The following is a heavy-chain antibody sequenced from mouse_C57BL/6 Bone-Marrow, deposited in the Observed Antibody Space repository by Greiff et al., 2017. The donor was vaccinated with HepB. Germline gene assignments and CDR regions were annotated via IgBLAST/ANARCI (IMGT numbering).Heavy chain of an antibody. J-gene: IGHJ4*01. CDR2: IDPSDSYT. Sequence: SCKASGYTFTSYWMHWVKQRPGQGLEWIGEIDPSDSYTNYNQKFKGKSTLTVDKSSSTAYMQLSSLTSEDSAVYYCASSNWDDYAMDYWGQGTSVTVSS. CDR1: GYTFTSYW. D-gene: IGHD4-1*02. V-gene: IGHV1-69*01. CDR3: ASSNWDDYAMDY.